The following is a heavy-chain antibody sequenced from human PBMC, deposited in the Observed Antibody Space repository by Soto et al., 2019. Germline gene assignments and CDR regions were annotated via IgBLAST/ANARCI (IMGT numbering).Heavy chain of an antibody. CDR1: GFTFSSHA. Sequence: PGGSLRLSCAAPGFTFSSHAMSWVRQAPGEGLEGGSAISGSGGSTYYADPVKGRFTISRDNSKNTLYLQMNSLRAEDTAVFYCAKEHDSSGYYSNWFDPWGQGTLVTVSS. V-gene: IGHV3-23*01. D-gene: IGHD3-22*01. CDR2: ISGSGGST. CDR3: AKEHDSSGYYSNWFDP. J-gene: IGHJ5*02.